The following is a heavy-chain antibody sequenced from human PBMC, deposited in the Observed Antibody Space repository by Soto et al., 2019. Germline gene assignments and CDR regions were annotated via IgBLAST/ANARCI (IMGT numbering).Heavy chain of an antibody. CDR2: ISYDGSNK. Sequence: ESGGGVVQPGRSLRLSCAASGFTFSSYAMHWVRQAPGKGLEWVAVISYDGSNKYYADSVKGRFTISRDNSKNTLYLQMHSLRPEDTAAYYCARDPLPNAYCLSTFCYRLPWFDPWGQGTLVTVSS. V-gene: IGHV3-30-3*01. CDR3: ARDPLPNAYCLSTFCYRLPWFDP. D-gene: IGHD2-2*01. J-gene: IGHJ5*02. CDR1: GFTFSSYA.